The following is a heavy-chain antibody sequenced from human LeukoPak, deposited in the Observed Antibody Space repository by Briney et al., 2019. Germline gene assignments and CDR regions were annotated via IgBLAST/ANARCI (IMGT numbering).Heavy chain of an antibody. J-gene: IGHJ5*01. V-gene: IGHV3-7*01. Sequence: GGSLRLSCAASGFTFRTYWMSWVRQAPGKGLEWVANIKQDGSETYYVDSVKGRFTISRDNANNLLYLQLNSLRAGDTAVYYCARVSPLSYSDSIDCYRWFDSWGQGTLVTVSS. CDR2: IKQDGSET. D-gene: IGHD3-22*01. CDR1: GFTFRTYW. CDR3: ARVSPLSYSDSIDCYRWFDS.